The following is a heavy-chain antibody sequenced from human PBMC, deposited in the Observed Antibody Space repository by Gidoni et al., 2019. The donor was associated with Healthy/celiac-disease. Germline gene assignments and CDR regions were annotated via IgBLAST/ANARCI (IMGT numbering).Heavy chain of an antibody. CDR3: ALLYGSGSLYFDY. D-gene: IGHD3-10*01. J-gene: IGHJ4*02. V-gene: IGHV4-39*01. Sequence: QWIGSIYYSGSTYYNPSLKSRVTISVDTSKNQFSLKLSSVTAADTAVYYCALLYGSGSLYFDYWGQGTLVTVSS. CDR2: IYYSGST.